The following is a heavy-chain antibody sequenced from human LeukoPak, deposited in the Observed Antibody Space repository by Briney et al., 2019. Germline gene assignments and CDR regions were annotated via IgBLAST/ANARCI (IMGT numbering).Heavy chain of an antibody. Sequence: PGRSLRLSCAASGFTFSSYWMSWVRQAPGKGLEWVANIKQDGSEKYHVDSVEGRFTISRDNAKNSLYLQINSLRAEDTAVYYCARDKNVVVTAFDYWGQGTLVTVSS. V-gene: IGHV3-7*01. CDR1: GFTFSSYW. CDR3: ARDKNVVVTAFDY. J-gene: IGHJ4*02. D-gene: IGHD2-21*02. CDR2: IKQDGSEK.